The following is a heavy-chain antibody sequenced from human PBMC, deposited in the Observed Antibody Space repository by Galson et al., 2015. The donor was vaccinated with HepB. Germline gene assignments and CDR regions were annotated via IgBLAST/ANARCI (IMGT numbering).Heavy chain of an antibody. Sequence: SLRLSCAASGFTFSGYSMNWVRQAPGKGLEWVSYISSSSSTIYYADSVKGRFTISRDNAKNSLYLQMNSLRAEDTAVYYCARELSYYDFWSGYSDYMDVWGKGTTVTVSS. CDR2: ISSSSSTI. V-gene: IGHV3-48*01. D-gene: IGHD3-3*01. CDR1: GFTFSGYS. J-gene: IGHJ6*03. CDR3: ARELSYYDFWSGYSDYMDV.